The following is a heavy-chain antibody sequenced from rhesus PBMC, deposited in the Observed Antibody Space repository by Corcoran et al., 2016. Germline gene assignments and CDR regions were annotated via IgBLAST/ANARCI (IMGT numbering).Heavy chain of an antibody. CDR3: ARGYSGSWTPTPLDY. D-gene: IGHD6-25*01. V-gene: IGHV4-160*01. Sequence: QVQLQESGPGLVKPSETLSLTCAVSGGSISSNYWSWIRQPPGKGLEWIGRIYGSGCSTPSNPSLKSRVTISTDTSKNQFSLKLSSVTAADTAVYYCARGYSGSWTPTPLDYWGQGVLVTVSS. CDR2: IYGSGCST. J-gene: IGHJ4*01. CDR1: GGSISSNY.